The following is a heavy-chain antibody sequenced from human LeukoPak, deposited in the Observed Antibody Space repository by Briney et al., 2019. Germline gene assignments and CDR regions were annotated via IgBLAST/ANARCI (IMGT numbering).Heavy chain of an antibody. D-gene: IGHD6-19*01. Sequence: GGSLRLSCAASGFTFSSYSMNWVRQAPGKGLEWVSSISSSSSYIYYADSVKGRFTISRDNAKNSLYLQMNSLRAEDTAVYYCARGAVAGRHDYNYYYYGMDVWGQGTTVTVSS. CDR1: GFTFSSYS. V-gene: IGHV3-21*04. CDR3: ARGAVAGRHDYNYYYYGMDV. CDR2: ISSSSSYI. J-gene: IGHJ6*02.